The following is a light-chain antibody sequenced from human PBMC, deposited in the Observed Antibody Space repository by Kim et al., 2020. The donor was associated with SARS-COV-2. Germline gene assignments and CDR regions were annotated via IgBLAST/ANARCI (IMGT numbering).Light chain of an antibody. CDR1: REKY. CDR3: QAWDNTWV. CDR2: QDT. V-gene: IGLV3-1*01. Sequence: REKYSSWYQQQPGQAPVLVIYQDTKRPSGIPERFAGSNSGNTATLTISGAQAMDEADYYCQAWDNTWVFGGGTQLTVL. J-gene: IGLJ3*02.